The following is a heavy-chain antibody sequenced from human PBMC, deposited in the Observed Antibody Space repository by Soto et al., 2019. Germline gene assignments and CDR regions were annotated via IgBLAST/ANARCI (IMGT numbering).Heavy chain of an antibody. Sequence: QVQLQESGPGLVKPSQTLSLTCTVSGGSISSGDYYWSWIRQPPGKGLEWIGYIYYSGSTYYNPSLKSLVTTSVDTSKNQFSLKLSSVTAADTAVYYCASGADTAMVSIGWFDPWGQGTLVTVSS. CDR2: IYYSGST. D-gene: IGHD5-18*01. CDR1: GGSISSGDYY. V-gene: IGHV4-30-4*01. CDR3: ASGADTAMVSIGWFDP. J-gene: IGHJ5*02.